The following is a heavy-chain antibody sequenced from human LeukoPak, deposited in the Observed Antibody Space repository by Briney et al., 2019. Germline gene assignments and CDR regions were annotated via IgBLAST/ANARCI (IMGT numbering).Heavy chain of an antibody. CDR3: ARGISDYDSGTAY. V-gene: IGHV3-11*04. Sequence: PGGSLRLSCAASGFTLSDYYMSWIRQAPGKGLEWVSYISGSGSTINYADSVKGRFTISRDNAKNSLYLQMSSLRAEDTAVYYCARGISDYDSGTAYWGQGTLVTVSS. J-gene: IGHJ4*02. D-gene: IGHD5-12*01. CDR1: GFTLSDYY. CDR2: ISGSGSTI.